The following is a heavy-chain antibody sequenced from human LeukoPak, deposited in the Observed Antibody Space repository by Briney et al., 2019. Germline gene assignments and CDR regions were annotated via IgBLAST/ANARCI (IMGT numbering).Heavy chain of an antibody. J-gene: IGHJ3*02. CDR1: GFTFSSFS. D-gene: IGHD3-9*01. Sequence: GGSLRLSCAASGFTFSSFSMNWVRQAPGKGLEWVSYISSSSSTIYYADSVKGRFTISRDNSKNTLYLQMNSLRAEDTAVYYCAKVLHNFDPTNDAFDIWGQGTMVTVSS. CDR2: ISSSSSTI. V-gene: IGHV3-48*01. CDR3: AKVLHNFDPTNDAFDI.